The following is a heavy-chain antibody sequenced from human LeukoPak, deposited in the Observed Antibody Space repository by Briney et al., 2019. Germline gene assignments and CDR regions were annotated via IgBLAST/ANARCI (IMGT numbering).Heavy chain of an antibody. V-gene: IGHV3-48*01. CDR3: ARGRRGSYDY. Sequence: QAGGSLRLSCAASGFTFSSYSMNWARQAPGKGLEWVSYISSSSSTIYYADSVKGRFTISRDNAKNSLYLQMNSLRAEDTAVYYCARGRRGSYDYWGQGTLVTVSS. J-gene: IGHJ4*02. CDR1: GFTFSSYS. D-gene: IGHD1-26*01. CDR2: ISSSSSTI.